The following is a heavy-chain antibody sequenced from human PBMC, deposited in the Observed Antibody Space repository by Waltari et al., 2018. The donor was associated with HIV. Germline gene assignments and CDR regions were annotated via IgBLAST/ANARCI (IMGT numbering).Heavy chain of an antibody. CDR3: SRLGRNGYLY. Sequence: EVLLVETGGGLIEHGGSLRRLCAASGFIVSSNYLSWGRQDAGKGLVWCSVIENDGTTYNADSVKGRFTISRAKSKNTLYLQMNSLRAEDTAVYYCSRLGRNGYLYWGQGILVTVSS. CDR2: IENDGTT. CDR1: GFIVSSNY. D-gene: IGHD3-22*01. V-gene: IGHV3-53*02. J-gene: IGHJ4*02.